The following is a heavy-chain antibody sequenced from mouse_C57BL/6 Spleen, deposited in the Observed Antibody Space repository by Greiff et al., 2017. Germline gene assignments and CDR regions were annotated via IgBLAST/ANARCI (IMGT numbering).Heavy chain of an antibody. V-gene: IGHV1-64*01. Sequence: QVQLQQPGAELVKPGASVTLSCKASGYTFTRYWMHWVKQRPGQGLEWIGMIHPNSGSTNYNEKFKSKATLTVDNSSSTAYMQLSSLTSEDAAVYYCAETVTEDDMDYWGQGTSVTGSS. J-gene: IGHJ4*01. D-gene: IGHD2-3*01. CDR3: AETVTEDDMDY. CDR1: GYTFTRYW. CDR2: IHPNSGST.